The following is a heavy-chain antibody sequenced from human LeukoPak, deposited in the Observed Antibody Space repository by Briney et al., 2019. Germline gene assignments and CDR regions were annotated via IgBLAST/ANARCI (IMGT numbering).Heavy chain of an antibody. J-gene: IGHJ3*02. V-gene: IGHV4-59*01. D-gene: IGHD3-9*01. CDR3: ARASGGPDILTGYYAFDI. CDR2: IYYSGST. CDR1: GGSISSYY. Sequence: SETLSLTCTVSGGSISSYYWSWIRQPPGKGLEWIGYIYYSGSTNYNPSLKSRVTISVDTSKNQFSLKLSPVTAADTAVYYCARASGGPDILTGYYAFDIWGQGTMVTVSS.